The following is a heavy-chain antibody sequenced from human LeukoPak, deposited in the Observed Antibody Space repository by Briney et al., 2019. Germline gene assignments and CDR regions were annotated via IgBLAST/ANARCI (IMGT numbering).Heavy chain of an antibody. CDR2: INHSGST. Sequence: PSETLSLTCAASGGSFSGYYWSWIRQPPGKGLEWIGEINHSGSTNYNPSLKSRVTISVDTSTNKFSLKLSSVTAEDTTVYYCWGKSTRRRWRWRGCDYWGQGTLVSVSS. D-gene: IGHD3-16*01. V-gene: IGHV4-34*01. CDR1: GGSFSGYY. CDR3: WGKSTRRRWRWRGCDY. J-gene: IGHJ4*02.